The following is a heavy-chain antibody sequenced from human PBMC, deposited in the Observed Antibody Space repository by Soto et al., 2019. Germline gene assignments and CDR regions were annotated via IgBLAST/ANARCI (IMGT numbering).Heavy chain of an antibody. J-gene: IGHJ5*02. CDR2: ILHSGTT. D-gene: IGHD2-2*01. Sequence: QVQLQESGPGLVKPSETLSLTCAVSGGSISSSNWWHWVRQPPGKGLEWIGEILHSGTTNYNPSLKSRVAISVDKSKNKFSLKLNSVNAADKAVYYCARVRQYCSGTSCYHDPWGQGTLVTDSS. CDR1: GGSISSSNW. CDR3: ARVRQYCSGTSCYHDP. V-gene: IGHV4-4*02.